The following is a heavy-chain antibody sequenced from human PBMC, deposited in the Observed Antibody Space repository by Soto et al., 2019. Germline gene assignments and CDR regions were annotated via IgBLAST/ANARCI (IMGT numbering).Heavy chain of an antibody. D-gene: IGHD6-6*01. CDR2: ISYDGTNK. V-gene: IGHV3-30*18. J-gene: IGHJ4*02. CDR3: AKDSRKEYTSSWLDY. Sequence: PGGSLRLSCAASRFTFSSYGMHWVRQAPGKGLEWVAVISYDGTNKYYADSVKGRFTISRDNSKNTLYLQMNSLRAEDTAVYYCAKDSRKEYTSSWLDYWGQGTLVTVSS. CDR1: RFTFSSYG.